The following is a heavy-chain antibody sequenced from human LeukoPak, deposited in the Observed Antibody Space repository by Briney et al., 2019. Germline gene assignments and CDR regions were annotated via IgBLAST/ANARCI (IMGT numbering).Heavy chain of an antibody. CDR3: ARHRLHRLYYDSGGYYHDAFDI. CDR2: INPNSGGT. D-gene: IGHD3-22*01. CDR1: GYTFTGYY. Sequence: GASVKVSCKASGYTFTGYYMHWVRQAPGQGLEWMGWINPNSGGTNYAQKFQGRVTMTRDTSISTAYMELRSLRSDDTAVYYCARHRLHRLYYDSGGYYHDAFDIWGQGTMVTVSS. V-gene: IGHV1-2*02. J-gene: IGHJ3*02.